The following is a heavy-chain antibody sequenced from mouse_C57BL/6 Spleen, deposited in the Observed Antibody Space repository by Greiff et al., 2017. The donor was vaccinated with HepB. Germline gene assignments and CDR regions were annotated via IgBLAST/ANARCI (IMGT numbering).Heavy chain of an antibody. D-gene: IGHD1-1*01. V-gene: IGHV7-3*01. CDR1: GFTFTDYY. Sequence: EVKLVESGGGLVQPGGSLSLSCAASGFTFTDYYMSWVRQPPGKALEWLGFIRNKANGYTTEYSASVKGRFTISRDNSQSILYLQMNALRAEDSATYYCARPRIYYYGSSPYWYFDVWGTGTTVTVSS. CDR3: ARPRIYYYGSSPYWYFDV. J-gene: IGHJ1*03. CDR2: IRNKANGYTT.